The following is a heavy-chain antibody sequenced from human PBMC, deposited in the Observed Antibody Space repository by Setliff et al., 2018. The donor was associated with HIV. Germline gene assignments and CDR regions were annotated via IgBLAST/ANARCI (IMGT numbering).Heavy chain of an antibody. CDR3: AKDLLLWFGESVFDY. Sequence: PGGSLRLSCAASGFTFSSYAMSWVRQAPGKGLEWVSAISGSGGSTYYADSVKGRFTISRDNSKNTLYLQMNSLRAEDTAVYYCAKDLLLWFGESVFDYWGQGTLVTVSS. D-gene: IGHD3-10*01. CDR1: GFTFSSYA. CDR2: ISGSGGST. V-gene: IGHV3-23*01. J-gene: IGHJ4*02.